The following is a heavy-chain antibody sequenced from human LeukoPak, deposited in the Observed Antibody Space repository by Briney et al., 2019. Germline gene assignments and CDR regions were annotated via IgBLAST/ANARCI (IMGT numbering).Heavy chain of an antibody. J-gene: IGHJ5*02. CDR1: GYTFTSYG. CDR2: ISAYNGNT. V-gene: IGHV1-18*01. D-gene: IGHD5-12*01. Sequence: ASVKVSCKASGYTFTSYGISWVRQAPGQGLEWMGWISAYNGNTNYAQKLQGRVTMTTDTSTSTAYVELRSLRSDNTTVYYCARGLRGPNWFDPWGQGTLVTVSS. CDR3: ARGLRGPNWFDP.